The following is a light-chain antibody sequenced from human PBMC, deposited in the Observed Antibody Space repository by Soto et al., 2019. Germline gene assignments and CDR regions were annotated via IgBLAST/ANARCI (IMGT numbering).Light chain of an antibody. CDR1: SHDIGGYNY. Sequence: QSVLNQPASVSGSPGQSITISCTGTSHDIGGYNYVSWYQQHPGKAPKVVIYEVTNRPSGVSNRFSGFKSGNTASLTISGLQAEDEADYYCCSYAGSSTPYVFGTGTKVTVL. V-gene: IGLV2-14*01. J-gene: IGLJ1*01. CDR3: CSYAGSSTPYV. CDR2: EVT.